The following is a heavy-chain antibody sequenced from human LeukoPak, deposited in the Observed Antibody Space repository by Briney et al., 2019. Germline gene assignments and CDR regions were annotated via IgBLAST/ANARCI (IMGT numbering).Heavy chain of an antibody. V-gene: IGHV3-23*01. D-gene: IGHD4-23*01. CDR3: AKEGGGGSYYFDY. J-gene: IGHJ4*02. CDR2: ITGSGDST. CDR1: GVTFRRYA. Sequence: GGSLRLSCAASGVTFRRYAMSWVREAPRNGLEWFSVITGSGDSTSNADSVKGRFTISRDNSKNTLYLQMNSLRAEDAAVYYCAKEGGGGSYYFDYWGQGTLVTVSS.